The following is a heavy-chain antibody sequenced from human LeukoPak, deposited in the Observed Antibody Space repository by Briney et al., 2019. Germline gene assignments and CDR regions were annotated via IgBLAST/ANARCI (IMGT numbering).Heavy chain of an antibody. CDR2: INHSGST. CDR3: ARHDYVWGSYRYGYYFDY. V-gene: IGHV4-34*01. D-gene: IGHD3-16*02. CDR1: GGSFSGYY. Sequence: PSETLSLTCAVYGGSFSGYYWSWIRQPPGKGLEWIGEINHSGSTNYNPSLKSRVTISVDTSKNQFSLKLSSVTAADTAVYYCARHDYVWGSYRYGYYFDYWGQGTLVTVSS. J-gene: IGHJ4*02.